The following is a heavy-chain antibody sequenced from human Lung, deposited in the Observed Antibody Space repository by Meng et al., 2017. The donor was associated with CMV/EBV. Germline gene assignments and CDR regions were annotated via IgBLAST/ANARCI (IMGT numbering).Heavy chain of an antibody. V-gene: IGHV1-2*06. J-gene: IGHJ6*02. Sequence: ASVXVSXXATGYTLTGYYMHWVRQAPGQGLEWMGRINPNSGGTNYAQKFQVRGTMTRGTSISTAYMGLSRLRSDDTAVYYCARACSSTSCYPYYYYYYGMDVWGQGXTVTVSS. D-gene: IGHD2-2*01. CDR3: ARACSSTSCYPYYYYYYGMDV. CDR1: GYTLTGYY. CDR2: INPNSGGT.